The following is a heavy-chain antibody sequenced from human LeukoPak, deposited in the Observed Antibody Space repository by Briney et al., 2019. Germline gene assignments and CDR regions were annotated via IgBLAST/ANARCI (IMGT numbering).Heavy chain of an antibody. CDR1: GFTFSSYW. Sequence: PGGSLRLSCAASGFTFSSYWMRWVRQAPGKGLEWVANIRQNGGDKNYVDSMEGRFIISRDNAKNTLFLQMNSLRAEDTAVYYCVRTSRSSATDNWGQGNLVTVSS. V-gene: IGHV3-7*01. D-gene: IGHD1-26*01. CDR2: IRQNGGDK. J-gene: IGHJ4*02. CDR3: VRTSRSSATDN.